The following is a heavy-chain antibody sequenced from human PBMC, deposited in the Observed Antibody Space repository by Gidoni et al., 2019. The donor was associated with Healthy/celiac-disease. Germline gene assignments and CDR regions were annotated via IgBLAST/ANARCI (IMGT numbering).Heavy chain of an antibody. J-gene: IGHJ2*01. CDR2: INHSGSS. CDR1: GGSFSGYY. V-gene: IGHV4-34*01. Sequence: QVPLQQWGAGLSTPSETLSLHCDVYGGSFSGYYWSWIRQPPGKGLGWIGEINHSGSSNYNPSLKSRVTISVDTSKNQFSLKLSSVTAADTAGYYCARANDYYGSRYFDLWGRGTLVTVSS. CDR3: ARANDYYGSRYFDL. D-gene: IGHD3-10*01.